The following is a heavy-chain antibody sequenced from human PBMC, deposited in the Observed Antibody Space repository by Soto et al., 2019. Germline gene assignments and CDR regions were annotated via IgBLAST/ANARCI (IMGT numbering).Heavy chain of an antibody. CDR3: ARGGVGRYCSSTSCYTWVFDY. Sequence: EVQLVESGGGLVQPGGSLRRSCAASGFTFSSYWMHWVRQAPGKGLVWVSRINSDGSSTSYADSVKGRFTISRDNAKNTLHLQMNRLRAADTAVYYCARGGVGRYCSSTSCYTWVFDYWGQGTLVTVSS. V-gene: IGHV3-74*01. D-gene: IGHD2-2*02. CDR1: GFTFSSYW. CDR2: INSDGSST. J-gene: IGHJ4*02.